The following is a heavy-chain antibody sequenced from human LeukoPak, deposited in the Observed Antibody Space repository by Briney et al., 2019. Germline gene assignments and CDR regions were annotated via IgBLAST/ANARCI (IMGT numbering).Heavy chain of an antibody. Sequence: SGTLSLTCTVSGGSISSYYWSWIRQPPGKGLEWIGYIYCSGSTNYNPSLKRRGTTSLDTSSNKIFLMLSSWLAAATTVYYWARTWGYASFDPWGQGTLVTVSS. CDR1: GGSISSYY. D-gene: IGHD7-27*01. V-gene: IGHV4-59*08. CDR2: IYCSGST. J-gene: IGHJ5*02. CDR3: ARTWGYASFDP.